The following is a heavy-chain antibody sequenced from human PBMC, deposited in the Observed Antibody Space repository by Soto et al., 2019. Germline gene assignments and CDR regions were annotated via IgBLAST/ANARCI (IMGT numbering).Heavy chain of an antibody. CDR1: VGSITSSNW. D-gene: IGHD5-18*01. Sequence: QVQLQQSGPGLVKPSGTLSLTCAVSVGSITSSNWSTRGRQPPGKGLEWLGEIYHRGATNYNPSLKSRVTISEDKSRNKCSLKLISVTAADTAVDYCGAHPGNTYGPLDHWGRGILVTVSS. J-gene: IGHJ5*02. V-gene: IGHV4-4*02. CDR3: GAHPGNTYGPLDH. CDR2: IYHRGAT.